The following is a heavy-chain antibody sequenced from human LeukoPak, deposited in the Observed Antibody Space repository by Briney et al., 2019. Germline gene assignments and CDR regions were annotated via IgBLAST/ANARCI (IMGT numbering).Heavy chain of an antibody. D-gene: IGHD1-26*01. V-gene: IGHV1-69*02. CDR1: GGTFSSYT. CDR3: AVLGGGELLI. J-gene: IGHJ3*02. CDR2: IIPILGIA. Sequence: ASVKVSCKASGGTFSSYTISWVRQAPGQGLEWMGRIIPILGIANYAQKFQGRVTITAGKSTSRAYMELSSLRSEDMAVYYCAVLGGGELLIWGQGTMVTVSS.